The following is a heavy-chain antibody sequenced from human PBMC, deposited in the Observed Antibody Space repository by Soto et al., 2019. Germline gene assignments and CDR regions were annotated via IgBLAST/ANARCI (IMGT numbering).Heavy chain of an antibody. CDR3: ARKHLAVAVSSWFEV. CDR2: IDPSGEK. V-gene: IGHV2-26*01. CDR1: GLSITDSEMG. J-gene: IGHJ5*02. D-gene: IGHD2-2*01. Sequence: QVTLKESGPVLVKPTETLTLRCTVSGLSITDSEMGVSWIRQPPGQPLEWLAHIDPSGEKPYRTFLKSRLAISKDTGKYHTVVTMTNTDPADTPAYYCARKHLAVAVSSWFEVWSQAIPVTVSA.